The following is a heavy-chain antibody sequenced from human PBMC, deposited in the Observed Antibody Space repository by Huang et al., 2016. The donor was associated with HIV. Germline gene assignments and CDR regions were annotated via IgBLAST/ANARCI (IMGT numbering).Heavy chain of an antibody. V-gene: IGHV4-34*01. J-gene: IGHJ2*01. D-gene: IGHD6-19*01. CDR3: ATSRSGSGWFLDI. CDR1: GGSLHGYY. CDR2: VNHGGST. Sequence: QVQLYQWGAGPLRPSETLSLTCGVSGGSLHGYYWNWLRQSPGRGVEWIGEVNHGGSTKDNPSLKRRVTISVDTSKIQFSLNLTSVTATDTADYYCATSRSGSGWFLDIWGRGTLVSVS.